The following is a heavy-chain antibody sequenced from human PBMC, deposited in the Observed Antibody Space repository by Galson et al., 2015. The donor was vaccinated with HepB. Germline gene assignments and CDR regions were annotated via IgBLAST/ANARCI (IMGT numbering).Heavy chain of an antibody. Sequence: SLRLSCAASGFTFSSYSMNWVRQAPGKGLEWVSSISSSSSYIYYADSVKGRFTISRDNAKNSLYLQMNSLRAEDTAVYYCARDGGGGWFDPWGQGTLVTVSS. CDR1: GFTFSSYS. J-gene: IGHJ5*02. V-gene: IGHV3-21*01. CDR3: ARDGGGGWFDP. D-gene: IGHD3-16*01. CDR2: ISSSSSYI.